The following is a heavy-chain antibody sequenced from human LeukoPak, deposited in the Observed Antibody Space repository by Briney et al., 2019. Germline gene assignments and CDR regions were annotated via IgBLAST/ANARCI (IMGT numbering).Heavy chain of an antibody. J-gene: IGHJ4*02. CDR3: ARGLDSGVIITIQFDY. CDR1: GGSFSGYY. D-gene: IGHD3-10*01. Sequence: SETLSLTCAVYGGSFSGYYWSWIRQPPGKGLEWIGEINHSGSTNYNPSLKSRVTISVDTSKNQFSLKLSSVTAADTAVYYCARGLDSGVIITIQFDYWGQGTLVTVSS. V-gene: IGHV4-34*01. CDR2: INHSGST.